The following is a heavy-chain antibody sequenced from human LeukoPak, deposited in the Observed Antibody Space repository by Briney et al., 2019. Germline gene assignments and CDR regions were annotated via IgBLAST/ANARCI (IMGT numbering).Heavy chain of an antibody. CDR3: AKDRALMVQGVIPV. V-gene: IGHV3-7*03. J-gene: IGHJ4*02. CDR1: GFMFSTYW. D-gene: IGHD3-10*01. CDR2: IKQDGSEK. Sequence: GGSLRLSCAASGFMFSTYWMSWVRQAPGKGLEWVASIKQDGSEKYYVDSVKGRFTISRDNAKSSLYLQMNSLRAEDTAVYYCAKDRALMVQGVIPVWGQGTLVTVSS.